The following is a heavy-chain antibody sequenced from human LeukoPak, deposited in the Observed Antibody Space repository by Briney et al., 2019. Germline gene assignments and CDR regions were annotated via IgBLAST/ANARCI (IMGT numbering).Heavy chain of an antibody. CDR2: INHSGST. V-gene: IGHV4-34*01. J-gene: IGHJ2*01. CDR1: SGSFSGYY. CDR3: ARAEDYGDYVAYWYFDL. Sequence: SETLSLTCAVYSGSFSGYYWSWIRQPPGKGLEWLGEINHSGSTNYNPSLKSRVTISVDTSKNQFSLKLSSVTAADTAVYYCARAEDYGDYVAYWYFDLWGRGTLVTVSS. D-gene: IGHD4-17*01.